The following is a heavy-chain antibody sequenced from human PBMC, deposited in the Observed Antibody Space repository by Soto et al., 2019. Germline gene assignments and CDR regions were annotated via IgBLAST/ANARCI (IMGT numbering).Heavy chain of an antibody. J-gene: IGHJ4*02. CDR1: GGSTSNYY. D-gene: IGHD1-26*01. CDR2: IFYSGTT. V-gene: IGHV4-59*01. Sequence: PSETLSLTCTVSGGSTSNYYWIWIRQPPGKGLEWIGYIFYSGTTKYNPSLKSRVTISVATSKNQFSLRLNSVNDADTAVYYCARVQNSGVSDFWGQGTLVTVSS. CDR3: ARVQNSGVSDF.